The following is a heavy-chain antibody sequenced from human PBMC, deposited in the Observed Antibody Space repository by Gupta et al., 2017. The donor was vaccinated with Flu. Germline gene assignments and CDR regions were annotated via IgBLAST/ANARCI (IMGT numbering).Heavy chain of an antibody. D-gene: IGHD2-15*01. V-gene: IGHV3-33*03. CDR3: AKSVYCSGGGCYSPADH. Sequence: VQLVESGGGVVQPGGSIRLSCAASGCTFGSNGINWVRQAPGKGLEWVAVIWYNGDYKYYADSLKGRFTISRDNSKDTAYLQIDSLRAEDTGLYYCAKSVYCSGGGCYSPADHWGQGTQVTV. CDR2: IWYNGDYK. CDR1: GCTFGSNG. J-gene: IGHJ4*02.